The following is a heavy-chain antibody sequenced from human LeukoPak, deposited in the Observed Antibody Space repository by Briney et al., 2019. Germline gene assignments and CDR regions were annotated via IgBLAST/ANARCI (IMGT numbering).Heavy chain of an antibody. J-gene: IGHJ5*02. CDR3: ARDVLMVYARGFGWFDP. Sequence: ASVKVSCKASGYTFTSYYMHWVRQAPGQGLEWMGINNPSGGSTSYAQKFQGRVTMTRDMSTSTVYMELSSLRSEDTAVYYCARDVLMVYARGFGWFDPWGQGTLVTVSS. CDR1: GYTFTSYY. CDR2: NNPSGGST. D-gene: IGHD2-8*01. V-gene: IGHV1-46*01.